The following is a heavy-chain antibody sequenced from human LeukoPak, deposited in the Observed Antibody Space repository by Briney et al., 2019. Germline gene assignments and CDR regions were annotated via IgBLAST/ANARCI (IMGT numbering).Heavy chain of an antibody. CDR3: SRENGAFSPFGY. J-gene: IGHJ4*02. CDR2: ISLTGLT. Sequence: PSETLSLTCGVSGGSISNTNWWSWVRQPPGQGLEWIGEISLTGLTHYNPSLESRVAVSLDKSKNQLSLNLTSVTAADTAVYYCSRENGAFSPFGYWGQGTLVTVSS. D-gene: IGHD2-8*01. CDR1: GGSISNTNW. V-gene: IGHV4-4*02.